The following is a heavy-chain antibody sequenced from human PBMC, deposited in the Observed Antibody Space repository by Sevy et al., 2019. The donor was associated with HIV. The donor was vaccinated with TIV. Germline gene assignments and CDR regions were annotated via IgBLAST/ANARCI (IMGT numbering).Heavy chain of an antibody. Sequence: SETLSLTCAVSGDSVSSGYWSWIRQPPGKGLEWIGYFYYSGRTNYNPSLKSRVTISVDTSKNQFSLKLSSVTAADTAVYYCARGGDILTGSVPDYWGQGTLVTVSS. V-gene: IGHV4-59*02. D-gene: IGHD3-9*01. CDR2: FYYSGRT. CDR3: ARGGDILTGSVPDY. CDR1: GDSVSSGY. J-gene: IGHJ4*02.